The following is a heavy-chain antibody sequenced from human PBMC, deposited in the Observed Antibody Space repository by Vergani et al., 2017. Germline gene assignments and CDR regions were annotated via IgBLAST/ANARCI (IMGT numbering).Heavy chain of an antibody. D-gene: IGHD1-26*01. CDR3: ARASQRYSGSPWDYWYFDL. Sequence: QVQLVQSGAEVRKPGSSVKVSCKASGCTFSSYAISWVRQAPGQGLEWMGRISPILGIANYAQKFQGRVTMTADKSTSTAYMKLSSLRSEDTAVYYCARASQRYSGSPWDYWYFDLWGRGTLVTVSS. J-gene: IGHJ2*01. V-gene: IGHV1-69*04. CDR2: ISPILGIA. CDR1: GCTFSSYA.